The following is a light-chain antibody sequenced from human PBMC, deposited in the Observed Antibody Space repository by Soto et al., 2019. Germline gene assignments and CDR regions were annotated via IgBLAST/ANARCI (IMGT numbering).Light chain of an antibody. Sequence: QAVVTQPPSVSGAPGQRVTISCTGSSSNIGAGYDVHWYQQVPGTAPKLLIYANKNRPAGVPDRFSASKSGTSASLAITGLQAEDEADYYCQSYDTSPSGYVFGTGTKVTVL. CDR3: QSYDTSPSGYV. CDR1: SSNIGAGYD. CDR2: ANK. V-gene: IGLV1-40*01. J-gene: IGLJ1*01.